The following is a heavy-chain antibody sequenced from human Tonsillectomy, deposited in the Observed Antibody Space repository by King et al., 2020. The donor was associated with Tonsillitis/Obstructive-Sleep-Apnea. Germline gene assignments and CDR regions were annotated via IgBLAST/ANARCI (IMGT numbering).Heavy chain of an antibody. CDR1: GFSFGDYT. V-gene: IGHV3-9*01. CDR2: ISWNSGSI. J-gene: IGHJ4*02. CDR3: ATAPRYPLPYGAFDY. D-gene: IGHD2-2*02. Sequence: QLVESGGGLVQPGRSLRLSCAASGFSFGDYTMHWVRQAPGKGLEWVSGISWNSGSIGYADSVKGRFTISRDNAKNYLYLQVNSLRAEDTALYYCATAPRYPLPYGAFDYWGQGTLVTVSS.